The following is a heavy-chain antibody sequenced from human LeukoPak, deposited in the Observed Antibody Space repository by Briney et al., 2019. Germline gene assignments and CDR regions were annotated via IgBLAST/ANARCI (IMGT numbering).Heavy chain of an antibody. V-gene: IGHV3-21*01. Sequence: GGSLRLSCAASGFTFSSYSMNWVRQAPGKGLEWVSSISSSSSNYIYYADSVKGRFTISRDNAKNSLYLQMNSLRAEDTAVYYCARVYSSGWQFDYWGQGTLVTVSS. D-gene: IGHD6-19*01. J-gene: IGHJ4*02. CDR3: ARVYSSGWQFDY. CDR1: GFTFSSYS. CDR2: ISSSSSNYI.